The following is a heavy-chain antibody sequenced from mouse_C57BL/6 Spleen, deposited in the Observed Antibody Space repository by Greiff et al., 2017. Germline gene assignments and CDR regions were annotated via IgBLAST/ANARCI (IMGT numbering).Heavy chain of an antibody. CDR3: ARRNRGYFDY. CDR1: GYTFTGYW. V-gene: IGHV1-9*01. J-gene: IGHJ2*01. Sequence: QVQLQQSGAELMKPGASVKLSCKATGYTFTGYWIEWVKQRPGHGLEWIGEILPGSDSTNYNEKFKGKATFTADTSSNTAYMQLSSLTTEDSAIYYCARRNRGYFDYWGQGTTLTVSS. D-gene: IGHD3-1*01. CDR2: ILPGSDST.